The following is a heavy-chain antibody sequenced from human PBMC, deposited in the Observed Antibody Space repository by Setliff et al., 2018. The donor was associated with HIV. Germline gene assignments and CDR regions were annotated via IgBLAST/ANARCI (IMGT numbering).Heavy chain of an antibody. Sequence: PSETLSLTCTLSGGSFGDYHWSWIRQPAGRGLEWIGRIFRSGTTDYKFSLKSRVTISIDTSRNQFSLRLTSVTVEDTAVYYCARDRHYSGLGSYGPWGPGTLVTVSS. CDR1: GGSFGDYH. J-gene: IGHJ5*02. D-gene: IGHD3-10*01. CDR3: ARDRHYSGLGSYGP. CDR2: IFRSGTT. V-gene: IGHV4-4*07.